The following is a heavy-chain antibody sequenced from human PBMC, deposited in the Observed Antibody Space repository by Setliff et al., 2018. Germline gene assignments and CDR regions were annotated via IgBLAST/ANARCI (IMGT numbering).Heavy chain of an antibody. CDR3: ARIHLVVAAIDY. D-gene: IGHD2-15*01. V-gene: IGHV4-38-2*01. CDR1: GGSFSGYY. Sequence: PSETLSLTCAVYGGSFSGYYWGWIRQPPGKGLEWIGSIYHSGSTYYNPSLKSRVTISVDTSKNQFSLKLSSVTAADTAVYYCARIHLVVAAIDYWGQGTLVTVSS. J-gene: IGHJ4*02. CDR2: IYHSGST.